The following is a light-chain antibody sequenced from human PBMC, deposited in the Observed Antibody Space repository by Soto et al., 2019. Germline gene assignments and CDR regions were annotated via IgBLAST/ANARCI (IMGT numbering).Light chain of an antibody. Sequence: EIVLTQSPATLSLSPGERATLSCRASQSISSYLAWYQQKPGQAPRLLIYDASKRATGNPARFSGSWSGTDSTPTITVLEPEDFAVYYCQRRSNGPLTFGGGTKVEL. CDR2: DAS. V-gene: IGKV3-11*01. CDR3: QRRSNGPLT. J-gene: IGKJ4*01. CDR1: QSISSY.